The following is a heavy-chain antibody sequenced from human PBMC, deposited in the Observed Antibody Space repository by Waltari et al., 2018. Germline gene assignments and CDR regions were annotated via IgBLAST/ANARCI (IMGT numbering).Heavy chain of an antibody. D-gene: IGHD6-19*01. V-gene: IGHV3-49*04. J-gene: IGHJ4*02. CDR2: IRSKAYGGTT. Sequence: EVQLVESGGGLVQPGRSLRLSCTASGFTFGDYAMSWVRQAPGKGLEWVGFIRSKAYGGTTEYAESVKARCTSSRDDSKSIAYLQMNSLKTEDTAVYYCTRDNYEGSMSSGWFALFDYWGQGTLVTVSS. CDR1: GFTFGDYA. CDR3: TRDNYEGSMSSGWFALFDY.